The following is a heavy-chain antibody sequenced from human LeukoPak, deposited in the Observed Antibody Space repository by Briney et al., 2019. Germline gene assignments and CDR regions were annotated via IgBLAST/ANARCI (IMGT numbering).Heavy chain of an antibody. CDR1: GGSFSGYY. V-gene: IGHV4-34*01. CDR3: ARATMTTVTD. Sequence: PSETLSLTCAVYGGSFSGYYWSWIRQPPGKGLEWIGETNHSGSTNYNPSLKSRVTISVDTSKNQFSLKLSSVTAADTAVYYCARATMTTVTDWGQGTLVTVSS. J-gene: IGHJ4*02. CDR2: TNHSGST. D-gene: IGHD4-11*01.